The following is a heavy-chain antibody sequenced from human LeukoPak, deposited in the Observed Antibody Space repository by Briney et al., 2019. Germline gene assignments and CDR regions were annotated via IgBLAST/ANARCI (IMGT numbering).Heavy chain of an antibody. D-gene: IGHD5-12*01. CDR2: IYYSGST. Sequence: PSGTLSLTCTVSGGSISSGDYYWSWIRQPPGKGLEWIGYIYYSGSTYYNPSLKSRVTISVDTSKNQFSLKLSSVTAADTAVYYCARENIVATPLVIDYWGQGTLVTVSS. V-gene: IGHV4-30-4*01. CDR1: GGSISSGDYY. J-gene: IGHJ4*02. CDR3: ARENIVATPLVIDY.